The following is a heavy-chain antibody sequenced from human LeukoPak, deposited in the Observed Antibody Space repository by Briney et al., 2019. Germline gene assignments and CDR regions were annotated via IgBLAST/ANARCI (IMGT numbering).Heavy chain of an antibody. V-gene: IGHV4-59*02. CDR1: GGSVSGYY. J-gene: IGHJ3*02. Sequence: KTSETLSLTCVVSGGSVSGYYWGWIRQPPGKGLEWLGYIYYSGSTNYNPSLKSRVTISVDTSKDQFSLKLSSVTAANTAVYYCARARNLIVVVPAKVPTGLADAFDIWGQGTMVTVSS. CDR3: ARARNLIVVVPAKVPTGLADAFDI. CDR2: IYYSGST. D-gene: IGHD2-2*01.